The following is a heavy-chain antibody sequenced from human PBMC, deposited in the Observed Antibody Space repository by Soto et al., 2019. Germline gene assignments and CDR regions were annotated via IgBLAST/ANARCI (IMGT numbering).Heavy chain of an antibody. Sequence: SXTLSLTCTVSGGSMSSYYWSWIRQPPGKGLEWIGYIYYSGSTNYNPSLKSRVTISVDTSKNQFSLKLSSVTAADTAVYYCARQGPVGYYYYYMDVWGKGTTVTVSS. D-gene: IGHD1-26*01. V-gene: IGHV4-59*08. CDR1: GGSMSSYY. J-gene: IGHJ6*03. CDR3: ARQGPVGYYYYYMDV. CDR2: IYYSGST.